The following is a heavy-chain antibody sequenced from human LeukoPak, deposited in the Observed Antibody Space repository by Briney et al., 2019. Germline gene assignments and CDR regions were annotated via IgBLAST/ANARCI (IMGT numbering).Heavy chain of an antibody. CDR3: ATTDDYGDYVRAFDI. CDR1: GGSFSGYY. V-gene: IGHV4-34*01. Sequence: PSETLSLTCAVYGGSFSGYYWSWIRQPPGKGLEWIGEINHSGSTYYNPSLKSRVTISVDTSKNQFSLKLSSVTAADTAVYYCATTDDYGDYVRAFDIWGQGTMVTVSS. D-gene: IGHD4-17*01. CDR2: INHSGST. J-gene: IGHJ3*02.